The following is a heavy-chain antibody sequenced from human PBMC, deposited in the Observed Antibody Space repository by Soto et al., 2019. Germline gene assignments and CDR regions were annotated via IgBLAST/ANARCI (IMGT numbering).Heavy chain of an antibody. Sequence: PGGSLRLSCAASGFTFDDYAMHWVRQAPGKGLEWVSGITWNSHNIVYADSVKGRFAISRDNAKNSLYLEVNSLRAEDTALYYCAKGMAYDFWSGPLNFDRWGRGIRVTVSS. CDR1: GFTFDDYA. V-gene: IGHV3-9*01. CDR3: AKGMAYDFWSGPLNFDR. D-gene: IGHD3-3*01. J-gene: IGHJ2*01. CDR2: ITWNSHNI.